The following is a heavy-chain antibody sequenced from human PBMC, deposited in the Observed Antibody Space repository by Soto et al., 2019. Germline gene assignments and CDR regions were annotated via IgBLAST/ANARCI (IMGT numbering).Heavy chain of an antibody. J-gene: IGHJ6*02. V-gene: IGHV4-39*01. CDR2: IYYSGST. Sequence: PSETLSLTCTVSGGSISSSSYYWGWIRQPPGKGLEWIGSIYYSGSTYYNPSLKSRVTISVDTSKNQFSLKLSSVTAADTAVYYCARQPPLGYYYGMDVRGQGTTVTVSS. CDR1: GGSISSSSYY. CDR3: ARQPPLGYYYGMDV.